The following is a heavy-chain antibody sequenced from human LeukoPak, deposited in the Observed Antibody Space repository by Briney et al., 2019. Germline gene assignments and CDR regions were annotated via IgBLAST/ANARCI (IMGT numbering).Heavy chain of an antibody. CDR3: ARALGYCSSTSCWSLHYYYYYGMDV. CDR2: IKQDGSEK. V-gene: IGHV3-7*03. Sequence: GGSLRLSCAASGFTFSSYWMSWVRQAPGKGLEWVANIKQDGSEKYYVDSVKGRFTISRDNAKNSLYLQMNSLRAEDTAVYYCARALGYCSSTSCWSLHYYYYYGMDVWGQGTTVTVSS. D-gene: IGHD2-2*01. J-gene: IGHJ6*02. CDR1: GFTFSSYW.